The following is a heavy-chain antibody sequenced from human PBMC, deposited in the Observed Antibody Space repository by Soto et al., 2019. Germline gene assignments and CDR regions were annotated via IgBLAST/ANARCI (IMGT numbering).Heavy chain of an antibody. J-gene: IGHJ6*02. CDR3: AGGDNYYATGV. V-gene: IGHV3-30-3*01. CDR1: GFTLSNYI. D-gene: IGHD2-15*01. Sequence: QLQLVESGGGVVQPGRSLRLSCAASGFTLSNYIMHWVRKAPGKGLEWVSFISYDGSNNGYADSLKGRFTISRDNSKNTLYLQLSSLTPEDTAVYYCAGGDNYYATGVWGQGTTVTVSS. CDR2: ISYDGSNN.